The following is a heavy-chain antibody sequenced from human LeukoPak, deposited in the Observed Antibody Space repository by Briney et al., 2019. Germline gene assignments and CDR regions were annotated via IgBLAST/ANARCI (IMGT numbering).Heavy chain of an antibody. V-gene: IGHV4-30-4*01. Sequence: NSSETLSVTCTVSGGSISSGDYYWSWIRQPPGKGLEWIAYMYYSGSTYYNPSLKSRVTMSADTSKNQLSLKLSSVTAADTAVYYCARPYYYDSRINPWGQGILVTVSS. CDR2: MYYSGST. J-gene: IGHJ5*02. CDR1: GGSISSGDYY. CDR3: ARPYYYDSRINP. D-gene: IGHD3-22*01.